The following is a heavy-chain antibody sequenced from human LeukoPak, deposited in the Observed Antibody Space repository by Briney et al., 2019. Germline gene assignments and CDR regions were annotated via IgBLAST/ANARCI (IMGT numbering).Heavy chain of an antibody. CDR2: IKQDGTET. D-gene: IGHD3-10*01. Sequence: GGSLRLSCAASGFTFSTYWMSWVRQAPGKGLEWGANIKQDGTETYYVDSLKGRFTISRDNAKNSLYLQMNSLRVEDTAVYYCARYYYGTGSYSRARFDPWGQGTQVTVSS. V-gene: IGHV3-7*04. CDR3: ARYYYGTGSYSRARFDP. CDR1: GFTFSTYW. J-gene: IGHJ5*02.